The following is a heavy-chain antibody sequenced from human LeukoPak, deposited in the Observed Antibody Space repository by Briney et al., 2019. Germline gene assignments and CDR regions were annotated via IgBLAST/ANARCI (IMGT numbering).Heavy chain of an antibody. CDR2: INPNSGGT. CDR3: ARAEEPYSSGWYNWFDP. J-gene: IGHJ5*02. V-gene: IGHV1-2*02. D-gene: IGHD6-19*01. Sequence: ASVKVSCKASGYTFTGYYMHWVRQAPGQGLEWMGWINPNSGGTNYAQKFQGRVTMTRDTSISTAYMELSRLRSDDTAVYYCARAEEPYSSGWYNWFDPWGQGTLVTVSS. CDR1: GYTFTGYY.